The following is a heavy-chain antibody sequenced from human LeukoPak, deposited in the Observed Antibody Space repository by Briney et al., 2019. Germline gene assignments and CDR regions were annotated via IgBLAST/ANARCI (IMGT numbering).Heavy chain of an antibody. V-gene: IGHV6-1*01. CDR3: ARDVGNRLPFDS. J-gene: IGHJ4*02. Sequence: SQTLSLTCAISGDSVSSNSAAWNWIRQSPSRGLEWLGRTFYRSKWYNDYEVSVKSRITINPDTSKNQFSLQLNSVTPEDTAVYYCARDVGNRLPFDSWGQGTLVTVAS. D-gene: IGHD1-26*01. CDR2: TFYRSKWYN. CDR1: GDSVSSNSAA.